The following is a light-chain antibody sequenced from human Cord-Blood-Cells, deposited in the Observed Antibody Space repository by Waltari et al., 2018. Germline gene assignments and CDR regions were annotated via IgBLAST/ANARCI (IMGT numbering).Light chain of an antibody. CDR1: SSDVGGYNY. V-gene: IGLV2-14*03. CDR2: DVS. CDR3: SSYTSSSTLWV. Sequence: QSALTQPASVSGSPGQSITISCTGTSSDVGGYNYVSWYQQHPGKAPKLMIYDVSNRPSGVSNRVSVSTSGNTASLTISGLQAEDEADYYCSSYTSSSTLWVFGGGTKLTVL. J-gene: IGLJ3*02.